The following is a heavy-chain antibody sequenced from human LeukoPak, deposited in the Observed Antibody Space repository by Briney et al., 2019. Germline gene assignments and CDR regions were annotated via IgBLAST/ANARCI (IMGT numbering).Heavy chain of an antibody. D-gene: IGHD3-10*02. Sequence: GGSLRLSCEASGFTFKNAWMIWVRQAPGKGVEWVSYIMSSGSTIYYADSVKGRFTISRDNAKNSLYLQMTSLRAEDTAVYYCSELGITMIGGVWGKGTTVTISS. CDR1: GFTFKNAW. CDR3: SELGITMIGGV. CDR2: IMSSGSTI. J-gene: IGHJ6*04. V-gene: IGHV3-48*04.